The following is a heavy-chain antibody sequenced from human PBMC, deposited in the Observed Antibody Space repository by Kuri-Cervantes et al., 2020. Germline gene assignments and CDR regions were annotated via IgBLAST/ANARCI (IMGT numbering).Heavy chain of an antibody. CDR2: ISYDGSNK. CDR3: ARDGHYYGSGSPFDP. Sequence: GESLKISCAASGFTFSNAWMSWVRQAPGKGLEWVAVISYDGSNKYYADSVKGRFTISRDNSKNTLYLQMNSLRAEDTAVYYCARDGHYYGSGSPFDPWGQGTLVTVSS. CDR1: GFTFSNAW. V-gene: IGHV3-30-3*01. D-gene: IGHD3-10*01. J-gene: IGHJ5*02.